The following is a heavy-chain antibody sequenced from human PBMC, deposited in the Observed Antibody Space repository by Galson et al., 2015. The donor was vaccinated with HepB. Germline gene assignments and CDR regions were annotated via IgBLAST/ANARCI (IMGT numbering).Heavy chain of an antibody. CDR2: ISGSGGST. CDR3: AKDSVRQWLVPYFDY. Sequence: SLRLSCAASGFTFSSYAMSWVRQAPGKGLEWVSAISGSGGSTYYADSVKGRFTISRDNSKNTLYLQMNSLRAEDTAVYYCAKDSVRQWLVPYFDYWGQGTLVTVSS. J-gene: IGHJ4*02. D-gene: IGHD6-19*01. V-gene: IGHV3-23*01. CDR1: GFTFSSYA.